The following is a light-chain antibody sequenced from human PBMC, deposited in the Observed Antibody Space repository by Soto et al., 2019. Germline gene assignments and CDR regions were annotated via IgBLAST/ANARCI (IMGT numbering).Light chain of an antibody. Sequence: QSVLTQPPSVSAAPGQKVTVSCSGSRSNIGNNYVSWYQHLPGTAPKLLIYDNDKRPSGIPDRFSASKSGTSATLGITGLQTGDEADYYCEAWDSSLSAGVFGGGTKL. CDR2: DND. CDR3: EAWDSSLSAGV. CDR1: RSNIGNNY. J-gene: IGLJ3*02. V-gene: IGLV1-51*01.